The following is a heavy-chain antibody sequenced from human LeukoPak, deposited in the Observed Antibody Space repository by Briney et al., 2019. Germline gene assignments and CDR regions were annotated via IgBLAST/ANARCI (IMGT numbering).Heavy chain of an antibody. V-gene: IGHV5-10-1*01. CDR3: ARQYYGSGSYYNVGYYYYGMDV. CDR2: IDPSDSYT. J-gene: IGHJ6*04. D-gene: IGHD3-10*01. CDR1: GYSFTSYW. Sequence: GESLRISCKGSGYSFTSYWISWVRQTPGKGLEWMGRIDPSDSYTNYSPSFQGHVTISADKSISTAYLQWSSLKASDTAMYYCARQYYGSGSYYNVGYYYYGMDVWGKGTTVTVSS.